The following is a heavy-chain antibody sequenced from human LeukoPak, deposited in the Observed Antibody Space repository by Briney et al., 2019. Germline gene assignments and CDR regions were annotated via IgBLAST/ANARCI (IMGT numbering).Heavy chain of an antibody. Sequence: PSETLSLTCAVYGGSFSGYYWSWIRQPPGKGLEWIGEINHSGSTNYNPSLKSRVTISVDTSKNQFSLKLSSVTAADTAVFYCARRSTYYDILTGYRNYYYMDVWGQGTLVTVSS. J-gene: IGHJ6*03. CDR1: GGSFSGYY. D-gene: IGHD3-9*01. CDR3: ARRSTYYDILTGYRNYYYMDV. V-gene: IGHV4-34*01. CDR2: INHSGST.